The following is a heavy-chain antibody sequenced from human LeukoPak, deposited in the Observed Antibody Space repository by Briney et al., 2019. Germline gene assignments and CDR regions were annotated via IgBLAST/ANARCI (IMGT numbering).Heavy chain of an antibody. CDR1: GGSISSSSYY. CDR3: ARYIVVVPAARNWFDP. Sequence: PSETLSLTCTVSGGSISSSSYYWGWVGQPPGKGLEWIGSIYYSGSTYYNPSLKSRVTISVDTSKNQFSLKLSSVTAADTAVYYCARYIVVVPAARNWFDPWGQGTLVTVSS. D-gene: IGHD2-2*01. V-gene: IGHV4-39*07. CDR2: IYYSGST. J-gene: IGHJ5*02.